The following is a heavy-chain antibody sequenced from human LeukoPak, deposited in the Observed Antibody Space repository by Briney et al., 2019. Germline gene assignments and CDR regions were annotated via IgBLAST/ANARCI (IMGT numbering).Heavy chain of an antibody. CDR2: IYSGGST. J-gene: IGHJ6*03. V-gene: IGHV3-66*02. Sequence: GGSLRLSCAASGFTVSSNYMSWVRQAPGKGLEWVSVIYSGGSTYYADSVKGRFTISRDNSKNTLYLQMNSLRAEDTAVYYCASQTTAYYYYYMDVWGKGTTVTVSS. CDR1: GFTVSSNY. D-gene: IGHD4-17*01. CDR3: ASQTTAYYYYYMDV.